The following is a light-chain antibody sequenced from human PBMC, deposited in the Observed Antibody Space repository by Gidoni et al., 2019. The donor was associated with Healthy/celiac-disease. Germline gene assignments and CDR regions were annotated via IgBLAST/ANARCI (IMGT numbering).Light chain of an antibody. Sequence: QSALTQPASVSGSTGQSITLSCTGTSSDVGVYNYVSWYQQHPGKAPKLMIYDVSNRPSGVSNRFSGSKSGNTASLTISGLQAEDEADYYCSSYTSSSTLVFGGGTKLTVL. J-gene: IGLJ2*01. CDR2: DVS. CDR3: SSYTSSSTLV. CDR1: SSDVGVYNY. V-gene: IGLV2-14*01.